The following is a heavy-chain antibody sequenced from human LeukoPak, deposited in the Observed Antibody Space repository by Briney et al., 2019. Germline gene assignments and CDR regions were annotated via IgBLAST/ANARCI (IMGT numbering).Heavy chain of an antibody. CDR2: ISGSGGST. Sequence: GGSLRLSCAASGFTFSSYAMSWVRQAPGKGLEWVSVISGSGGSTYYTDSVKGRFTISRDSSKNTLYLQMNNLRAEDTAVYYCARGRGYGAYDWNDYWGQGTLVTVSS. J-gene: IGHJ4*02. CDR1: GFTFSSYA. V-gene: IGHV3-23*01. D-gene: IGHD5-12*01. CDR3: ARGRGYGAYDWNDY.